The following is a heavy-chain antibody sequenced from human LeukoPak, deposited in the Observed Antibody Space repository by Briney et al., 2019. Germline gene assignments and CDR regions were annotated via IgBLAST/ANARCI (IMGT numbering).Heavy chain of an antibody. Sequence: SETLSLTCAVYGGSFSGYYWSWIRQPPGKGLEWIGEINHSGGTNYNPSLKSRVTIPVDTSKNQFSLKLSSVTAADTAVYYCARVRRDGYNRARYYFDYWGQGTLVTVSS. CDR3: ARVRRDGYNRARYYFDY. CDR2: INHSGGT. CDR1: GGSFSGYY. V-gene: IGHV4-34*01. J-gene: IGHJ4*02. D-gene: IGHD5-24*01.